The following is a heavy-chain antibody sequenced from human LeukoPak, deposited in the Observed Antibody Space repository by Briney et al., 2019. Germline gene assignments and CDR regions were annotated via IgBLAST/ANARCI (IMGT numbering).Heavy chain of an antibody. CDR1: GFTFSSYG. Sequence: PGGSLRLSCAASGFTFSSYGMSWVRQAPGKGLEWVSAITGNGANTFHADSVKGRFTISRDNSKNTMYLQMNSLRAEDTALYYCARDRSGSYPNWFDPWGQGTLVTVSS. J-gene: IGHJ5*02. V-gene: IGHV3-23*01. CDR3: ARDRSGSYPNWFDP. D-gene: IGHD3-10*01. CDR2: ITGNGANT.